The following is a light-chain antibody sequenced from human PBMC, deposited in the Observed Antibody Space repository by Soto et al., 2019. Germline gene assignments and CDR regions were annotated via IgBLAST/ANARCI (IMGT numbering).Light chain of an antibody. V-gene: IGLV1-40*01. CDR1: SSNIGAPYD. J-gene: IGLJ3*02. CDR3: QSYDLSLSAWL. Sequence: QSVLTQPPSVSGAPGQRVTISCTGSSSNIGAPYDVHWYQQLPGTAPKLLIYGNTNRPSGVPDRFSGSRSGTSASLAITGLQAEDEADYYCQSYDLSLSAWLFGGGTKLTVL. CDR2: GNT.